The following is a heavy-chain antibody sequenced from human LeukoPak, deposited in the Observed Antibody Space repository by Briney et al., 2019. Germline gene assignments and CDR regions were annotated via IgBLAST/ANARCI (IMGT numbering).Heavy chain of an antibody. V-gene: IGHV3-15*01. Sequence: GGTLRLSCAASGFTFSNAWMSWVRQAPGKGLEWVGRIKSKTDGGTTDYAAPVRGRFTISRDNAKNSLYLQMNNLRAEDTAVYYCARKRYSGSLYWVDYWGQGTLVTVSS. CDR2: IKSKTDGGTT. D-gene: IGHD1-26*01. CDR1: GFTFSNAW. J-gene: IGHJ4*02. CDR3: ARKRYSGSLYWVDY.